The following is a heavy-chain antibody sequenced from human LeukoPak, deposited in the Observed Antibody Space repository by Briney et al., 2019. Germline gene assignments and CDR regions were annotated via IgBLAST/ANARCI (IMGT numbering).Heavy chain of an antibody. CDR1: GFTVSSNY. V-gene: IGHV3-23*01. Sequence: GGSLRLSCAASGFTVSSNYMSWVRQAPGKGLEWVSAISGSGTNTYYADSVKGRFSISRDSSKNTVYLQMNSLRADDTAVYYCAKVDQWPSDSWGQGTLVTVSS. J-gene: IGHJ4*02. D-gene: IGHD6-19*01. CDR3: AKVDQWPSDS. CDR2: ISGSGTNT.